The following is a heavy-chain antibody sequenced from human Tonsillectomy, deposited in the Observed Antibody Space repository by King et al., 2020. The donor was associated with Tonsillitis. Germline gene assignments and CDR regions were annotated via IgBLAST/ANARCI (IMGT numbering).Heavy chain of an antibody. J-gene: IGHJ4*02. Sequence: VQLVESGGGLVQSGGSLRLSCAASGFTFYNYAMSWVRQAPGKGLEWVSTISGSGAYAYYADSVEGRFTISRDHSKNTLCLQMNTLRAEDTAVYYCAKQIGFCSGGTCSLDNWGQGALVTVSS. D-gene: IGHD2-15*01. CDR1: GFTFYNYA. CDR2: ISGSGAYA. CDR3: AKQIGFCSGGTCSLDN. V-gene: IGHV3-23*04.